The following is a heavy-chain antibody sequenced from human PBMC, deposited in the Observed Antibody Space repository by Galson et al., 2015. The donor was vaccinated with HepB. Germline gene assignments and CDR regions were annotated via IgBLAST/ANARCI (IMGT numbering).Heavy chain of an antibody. V-gene: IGHV3-11*05. J-gene: IGHJ4*01. D-gene: IGHD3-9*01. CDR3: AKDPSYDILTGSLGFDY. CDR1: GFTFSDYY. CDR2: ISSSSSYT. Sequence: SLRLSCAASGFTFSDYYMSWIRQAPGKGLEWVSYISSSSSYTNYADSVKGRFTISRDNSKNTLYLQMNSLRAEDTAVYYCAKDPSYDILTGSLGFDYWGHGTLVPVSS.